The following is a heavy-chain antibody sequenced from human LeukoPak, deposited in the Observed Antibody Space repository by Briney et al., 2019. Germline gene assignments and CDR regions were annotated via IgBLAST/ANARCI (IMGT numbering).Heavy chain of an antibody. CDR2: ISSSGSTT. CDR1: GFTFSYYS. J-gene: IGHJ4*02. Sequence: GGSLRLSCAVSGFTFSYYSMNWVRQAPGKGLEWVSYISSSGSTTYYADSVKGRFTVSRDNAKNSLYLQMNSLRDEDTAVYYCAFRPLGDCSSSTCYAFDYWGRGTLATVSS. D-gene: IGHD2-2*01. V-gene: IGHV3-48*02. CDR3: AFRPLGDCSSSTCYAFDY.